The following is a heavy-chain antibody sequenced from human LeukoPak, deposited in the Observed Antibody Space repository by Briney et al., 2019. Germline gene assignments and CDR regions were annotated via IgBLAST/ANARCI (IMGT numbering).Heavy chain of an antibody. CDR1: GFTFANYA. CDR3: AKSRPSYSSSWYDH. D-gene: IGHD6-13*01. Sequence: GGSLRLSCAASGFTFANYAMSWVRQAPGKGLESVSVIYSGGSTYYADSVKGRFTISRDNSKNTLYLQMNSLRAEDTAVYYCAKSRPSYSSSWYDHWGQGTLVTVSS. J-gene: IGHJ5*02. V-gene: IGHV3-23*03. CDR2: IYSGGST.